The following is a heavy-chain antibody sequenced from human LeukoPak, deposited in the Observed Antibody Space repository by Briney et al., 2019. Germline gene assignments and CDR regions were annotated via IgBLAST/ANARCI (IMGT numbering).Heavy chain of an antibody. J-gene: IGHJ3*02. D-gene: IGHD4-17*01. CDR2: INPSGGST. CDR3: ARWMFVGDYGDYHYAFDI. Sequence: ASVKVSCKASGYTFTSYYMHWVRQAPGQGLEWMGIINPSGGSTSYAQKFQGRVTMTRDMSTSTVYMELSSLRSEDTAVYYCARWMFVGDYGDYHYAFDIWGQGTMVTVSS. V-gene: IGHV1-46*01. CDR1: GYTFTSYY.